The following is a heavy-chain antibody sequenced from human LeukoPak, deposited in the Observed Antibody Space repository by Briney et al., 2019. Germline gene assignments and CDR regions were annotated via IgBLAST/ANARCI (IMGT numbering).Heavy chain of an antibody. V-gene: IGHV4-61*01. CDR1: GASISSRNYY. J-gene: IGHJ4*02. CDR3: AREDYYNSGGYYLDY. CDR2: IYYTGST. D-gene: IGHD3-22*01. Sequence: SETLSLTCTVSGASISSRNYYWNWIRQPPGKGLEWIGCIYYTGSTDYNPSLKSRVIILVDTSKNQFSLKLSSVTAADTAVYFCAREDYYNSGGYYLDYWGQGTLVTVSS.